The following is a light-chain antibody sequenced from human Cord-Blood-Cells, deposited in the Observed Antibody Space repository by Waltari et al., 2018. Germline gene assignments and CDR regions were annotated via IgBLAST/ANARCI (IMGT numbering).Light chain of an antibody. V-gene: IGLV3-1*01. CDR3: QAWDSSVV. CDR1: KLGDKY. CDR2: QDS. Sequence: SYELTQPPSVSVSPGQTASIACSGDKLGDKYACWYQKKPGHPPVRVIYQDSKRPPGIPERFSGSNSGNTATLTISGIQAMDEADYYCQAWDSSVVFGGGTKLTVL. J-gene: IGLJ2*01.